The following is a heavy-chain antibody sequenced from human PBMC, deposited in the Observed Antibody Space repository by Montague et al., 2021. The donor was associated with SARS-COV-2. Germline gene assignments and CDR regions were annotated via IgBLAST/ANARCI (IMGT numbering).Heavy chain of an antibody. J-gene: IGHJ6*02. CDR2: ISYDGSNK. CDR3: AKDQGDCSSSRCFRGWTYYYYGMDV. D-gene: IGHD2-2*01. Sequence: SRRLSCAASGFTFSSYGIHWVRQAPGKGLEWVAVISYDGSNKHYADSVKGRFTISRDNSKNTLYLQMNSLRAEDTAVYYCAKDQGDCSSSRCFRGWTYYYYGMDVWGQGTTVTVSS. V-gene: IGHV3-30*18. CDR1: GFTFSSYG.